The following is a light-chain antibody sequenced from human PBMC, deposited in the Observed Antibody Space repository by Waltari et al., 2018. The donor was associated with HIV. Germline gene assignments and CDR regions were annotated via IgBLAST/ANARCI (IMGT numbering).Light chain of an antibody. CDR1: SSHISTYAF. CDR3: SSYTTSNTVV. CDR2: DVT. Sequence: QSALTQPASVSGSPGQSITIPCSGTSSHISTYAFVSWYQKHPAKAPKLLIYDVTARPSGVSRRFSGSKSGSTASLTISSIQADDEADYYCSSYTTSNTVVFGPGTKLSVL. V-gene: IGLV2-14*03. J-gene: IGLJ2*01.